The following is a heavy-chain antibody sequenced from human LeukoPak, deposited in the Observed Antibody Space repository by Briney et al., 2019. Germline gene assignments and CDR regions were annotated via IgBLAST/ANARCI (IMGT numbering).Heavy chain of an antibody. CDR1: GFTFSDYY. J-gene: IGHJ4*02. D-gene: IGHD2-2*01. CDR2: ISSSGSTK. V-gene: IGHV3-11*04. Sequence: GGSLRLSCAASGFTFSDYYMSWIRQAPGKGLEWDSYISSSGSTKYYADSVKGRFTISRDNAKNSLYLQMNSLRAEDTAVYYCARADCSSTSCYEFDYWGQGTLVTVSS. CDR3: ARADCSSTSCYEFDY.